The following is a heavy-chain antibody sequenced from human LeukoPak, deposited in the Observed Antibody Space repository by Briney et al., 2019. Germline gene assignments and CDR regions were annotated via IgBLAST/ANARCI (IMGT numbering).Heavy chain of an antibody. CDR2: INHSGST. V-gene: IGHV4-34*01. Sequence: SETLSLTCSVYGGSFSGYYWSWIRQPPGKGLEWIGEINHSGSTNYNPSLKSRVTISVDTSKNQFSLKLSSVTAADTAVYYCARGYSSSWYYYGMDVWGQGTTVTVSS. CDR1: GGSFSGYY. CDR3: ARGYSSSWYYYGMDV. J-gene: IGHJ6*02. D-gene: IGHD6-13*01.